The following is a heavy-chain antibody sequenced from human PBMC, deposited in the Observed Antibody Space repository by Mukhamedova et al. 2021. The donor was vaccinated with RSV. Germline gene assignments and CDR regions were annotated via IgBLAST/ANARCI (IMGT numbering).Heavy chain of an antibody. V-gene: IGHV4-59*09. CDR2: GST. D-gene: IGHD6-13*01. Sequence: GSTNYNPSLKSRVTISVDTSKNQFSLKLSSVTAADTAGYYCARGLSGAAADDYW. J-gene: IGHJ4*01. CDR3: ARGLSGAAADDY.